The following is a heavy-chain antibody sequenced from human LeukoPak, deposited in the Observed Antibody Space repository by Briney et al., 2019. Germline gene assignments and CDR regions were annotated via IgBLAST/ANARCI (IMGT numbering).Heavy chain of an antibody. Sequence: SETLSLTCTVSGGSISSGGYYWSWIRQHPGKGLEWIGHIHYSGTTDYNPSLKSRVTISVDTSKNQFSLKLSSVTAADTAVYYCAREGTAGTNLNWFDPWGQGTLVTVSS. J-gene: IGHJ5*02. V-gene: IGHV4-31*03. D-gene: IGHD1-1*01. CDR3: AREGTAGTNLNWFDP. CDR2: IHYSGTT. CDR1: GGSISSGGYY.